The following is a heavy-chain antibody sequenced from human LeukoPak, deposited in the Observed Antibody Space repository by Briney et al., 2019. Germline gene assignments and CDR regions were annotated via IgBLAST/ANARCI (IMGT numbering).Heavy chain of an antibody. CDR2: INHSGST. Sequence: PSETLSLTCAVYGGSFSGYYWSWIRQPPGKGLEWIGEINHSGSTNYNPSLKSRVTISVDTSKNQFSLKLSSVTAADTAVYYCARGYNARGSSSWYGNYYYGMDVWGQGTTVTVSS. CDR3: ARGYNARGSSSWYGNYYYGMDV. J-gene: IGHJ6*02. D-gene: IGHD6-13*01. V-gene: IGHV4-34*01. CDR1: GGSFSGYY.